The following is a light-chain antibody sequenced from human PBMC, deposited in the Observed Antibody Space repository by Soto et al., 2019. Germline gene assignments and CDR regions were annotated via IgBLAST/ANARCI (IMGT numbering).Light chain of an antibody. V-gene: IGKV3-15*01. CDR2: GAF. Sequence: EIVMTQSPGTLSVSPGERATLSCRASQSVRSNLAWYQQKPGQAPSLLIYGAFTRATGIPTRFSGTRSGTEFTLTISSLQSEDFALYYCQQYNDWPLTFGQGTKVEV. CDR3: QQYNDWPLT. CDR1: QSVRSN. J-gene: IGKJ1*01.